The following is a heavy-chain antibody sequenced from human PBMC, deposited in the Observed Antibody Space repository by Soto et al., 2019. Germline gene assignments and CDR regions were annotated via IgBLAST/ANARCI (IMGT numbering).Heavy chain of an antibody. CDR2: IGSSGTST. D-gene: IGHD1-26*01. J-gene: IGHJ4*02. V-gene: IGHV3-23*01. CDR1: GFLLSSYA. Sequence: EVHLLESGGGLVQPGGSLRLSCAASGFLLSSYAMTWVRQAPGKTLEWVSTIGSSGTSTFYADSVKGRFTISRDESKNTVYLQMNNLRADDTAVYYCAKGKYSGSWYFDSWGQGTLVTVSS. CDR3: AKGKYSGSWYFDS.